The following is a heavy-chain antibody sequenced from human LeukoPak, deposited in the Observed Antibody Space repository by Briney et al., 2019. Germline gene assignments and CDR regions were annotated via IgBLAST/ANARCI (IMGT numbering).Heavy chain of an antibody. J-gene: IGHJ6*02. D-gene: IGHD3-22*01. CDR3: ARVGMYYYDSSGTYGMDV. V-gene: IGHV3-21*01. CDR1: GFTFSSYA. Sequence: GGSLRLSCAASGFTFSSYAMSWVRQAPGKGLEWVSSISSSSSYIYYADSVKGRFTISRDNAKNSLYLQMNSLRAEDTAVYYCARVGMYYYDSSGTYGMDVWGQGTTVTVSS. CDR2: ISSSSSYI.